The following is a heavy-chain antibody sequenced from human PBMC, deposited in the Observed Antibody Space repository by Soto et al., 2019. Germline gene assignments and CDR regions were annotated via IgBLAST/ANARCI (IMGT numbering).Heavy chain of an antibody. CDR3: ARGGSGSYYESYDY. CDR2: IWYDGSNK. V-gene: IGHV3-33*01. J-gene: IGHJ4*02. Sequence: GGSLRLSCAASGFTFSSYGMHWVRQAPGKGLEWVAVIWYDGSNKYYADSVKGRFTISRDNSKNTLYLQMNSLRAEDTAVYYCARGGSGSYYESYDYWGQGTLVTVSS. D-gene: IGHD1-26*01. CDR1: GFTFSSYG.